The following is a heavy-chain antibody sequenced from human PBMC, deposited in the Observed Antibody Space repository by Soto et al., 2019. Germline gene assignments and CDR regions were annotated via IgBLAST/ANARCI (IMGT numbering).Heavy chain of an antibody. J-gene: IGHJ6*03. D-gene: IGHD3-10*01. CDR2: ISWDGGST. CDR3: AKELRGSGSYWDYYYYMDV. Sequence: GGSLRLSCAASGFTFDDYTMHWVRQAPGKGLEWVSLISWDGGSTYYADSVKGRFTISRDNSKNTLYLQMNSLRAEDTAVYYCAKELRGSGSYWDYYYYMDVWGKGTTVTVSS. V-gene: IGHV3-43*01. CDR1: GFTFDDYT.